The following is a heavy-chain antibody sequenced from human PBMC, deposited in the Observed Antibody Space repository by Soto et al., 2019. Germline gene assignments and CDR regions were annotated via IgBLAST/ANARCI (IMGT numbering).Heavy chain of an antibody. Sequence: QVHLQESGPGLVKPSETLSLTCSVSNGSISSDYWSWIRQPPGKGLEWIGYIHNSGSINYNPSLKSRLTIYLDTSKNQISLKLRSVTAADTAVYYCAALLQGSSGWERWFDPWGQGTLVTVSS. CDR2: IHNSGSI. J-gene: IGHJ5*02. D-gene: IGHD6-19*01. V-gene: IGHV4-59*01. CDR3: AALLQGSSGWERWFDP. CDR1: NGSISSDY.